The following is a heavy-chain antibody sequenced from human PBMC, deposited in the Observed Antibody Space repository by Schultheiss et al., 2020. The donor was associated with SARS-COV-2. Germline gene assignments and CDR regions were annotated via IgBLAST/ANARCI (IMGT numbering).Heavy chain of an antibody. Sequence: SETLSLTCAVYGGSFSGYYWSWIRQPPGKGLEWIGEIDHSGSTNYNPSLKSLVTISVDTSKNQFSLKLSSVTAADTAVYYCARGSSSWYWFDPWGQGTLVTVSS. J-gene: IGHJ5*02. CDR3: ARGSSSWYWFDP. V-gene: IGHV4-34*01. CDR2: IDHSGST. D-gene: IGHD6-13*01. CDR1: GGSFSGYY.